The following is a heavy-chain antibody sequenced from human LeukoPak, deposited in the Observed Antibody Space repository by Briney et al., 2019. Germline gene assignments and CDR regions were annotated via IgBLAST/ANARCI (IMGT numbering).Heavy chain of an antibody. J-gene: IGHJ4*02. Sequence: SETLSLTCAVSGGSINSGGYSWSWIRQPPGRGLEWIGYIYDSGSTHYNPSLKSRVIISLDRSKNQISLKLSSVTAADTAVYYCARGRLSNCVCYTVFDYWGQETLVTVSS. V-gene: IGHV4-30-2*01. CDR2: IYDSGST. CDR3: ARGRLSNCVCYTVFDY. D-gene: IGHD2-8*01. CDR1: GGSINSGGYS.